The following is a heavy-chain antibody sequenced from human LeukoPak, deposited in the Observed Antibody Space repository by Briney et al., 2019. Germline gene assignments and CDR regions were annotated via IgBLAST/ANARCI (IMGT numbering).Heavy chain of an antibody. CDR2: IRGSGGTT. CDR3: ANDHRRSMATVSLRYRAIDY. CDR1: GFTVSTYA. J-gene: IGHJ4*02. V-gene: IGHV3-23*01. D-gene: IGHD5-24*01. Sequence: GRSLRLSCAASGFTSGFTVSTYAVNWVRQAPRKGLEWGSTIRGSGGTTFYAASVKGRFPISRDNSKNKLYRQMSSLRAEDTAVYYCANDHRRSMATVSLRYRAIDYWGQGTLVTVSS.